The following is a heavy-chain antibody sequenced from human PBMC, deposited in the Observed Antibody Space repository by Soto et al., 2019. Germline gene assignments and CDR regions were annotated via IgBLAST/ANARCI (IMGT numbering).Heavy chain of an antibody. Sequence: PGGSLRLSCLASGFTFSDYAMTWVRHVPGRGLEWVASLDGAGGSTYYADSVRGRFTISRDNSQNTLCLQMKRLTVDDTAIYYCAAPRDEYGSGVSWFTYGMDIWGQGTTVTVSS. V-gene: IGHV3-23*01. J-gene: IGHJ6*02. CDR1: GFTFSDYA. D-gene: IGHD3-10*01. CDR2: LDGAGGST. CDR3: AAPRDEYGSGVSWFTYGMDI.